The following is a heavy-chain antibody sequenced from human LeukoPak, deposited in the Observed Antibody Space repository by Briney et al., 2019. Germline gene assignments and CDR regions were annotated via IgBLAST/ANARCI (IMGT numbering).Heavy chain of an antibody. CDR3: ARAVGSGSFQTYYYYMDV. CDR1: GGSISSYY. D-gene: IGHD3-10*01. CDR2: IYTSGST. Sequence: SETLSLTCTVSGGSISSYYWSWIRQPAGRGLEWIGRIYTSGSTNYNPSLKSRVTMSVDTSKNQFSLKLSSVTAADTAVYYCARAVGSGSFQTYYYYMDVWGKGTTVTISS. V-gene: IGHV4-4*07. J-gene: IGHJ6*03.